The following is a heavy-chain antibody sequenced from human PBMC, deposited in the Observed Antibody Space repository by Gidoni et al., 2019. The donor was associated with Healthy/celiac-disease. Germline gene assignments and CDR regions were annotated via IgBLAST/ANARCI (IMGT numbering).Heavy chain of an antibody. CDR2: IKSKTDGGTT. V-gene: IGHV3-15*01. CDR1: GFTFSNAW. Sequence: EVQLVESGGGLVKPGGSLRLSCAASGFTFSNAWMSWVRQAPGKGLEWVGRIKSKTDGGTTDYAAPVKGRFTISRDDSKNTLYLQMNSLKTEDTAVYYCTTDIVVVPAALGVWGQGTLVTVSS. CDR3: TTDIVVVPAALGV. D-gene: IGHD2-2*01. J-gene: IGHJ4*02.